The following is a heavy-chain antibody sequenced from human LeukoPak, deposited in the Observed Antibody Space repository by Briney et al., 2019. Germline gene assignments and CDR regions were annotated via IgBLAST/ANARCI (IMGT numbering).Heavy chain of an antibody. D-gene: IGHD1-20*01. Sequence: PGGSLRLSCAASGFTFSSYGMHWVRQAPGKGLEWVSAISGSGGSTYYADSVKGRFTISRDNSKNTLYLQMNSLRAGDTAVYYCAKAPGITAHFNWFDPWGQGTLVTVSS. V-gene: IGHV3-23*01. CDR3: AKAPGITAHFNWFDP. J-gene: IGHJ5*02. CDR1: GFTFSSYG. CDR2: ISGSGGST.